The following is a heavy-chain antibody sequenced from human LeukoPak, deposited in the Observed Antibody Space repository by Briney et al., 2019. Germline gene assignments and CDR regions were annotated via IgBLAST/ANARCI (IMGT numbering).Heavy chain of an antibody. D-gene: IGHD6-19*01. CDR2: INPSGGGT. Sequence: ASVKVSCKASGYTFTSYYMHWARQAPGQGLEWMGIINPSGGGTSYAQKFQGRVTMTRDTSTSTVYMELSSLTSEDTAVYYCAIGAVAGTLDHWGQGTLVTASS. CDR3: AIGAVAGTLDH. CDR1: GYTFTSYY. V-gene: IGHV1-46*01. J-gene: IGHJ5*02.